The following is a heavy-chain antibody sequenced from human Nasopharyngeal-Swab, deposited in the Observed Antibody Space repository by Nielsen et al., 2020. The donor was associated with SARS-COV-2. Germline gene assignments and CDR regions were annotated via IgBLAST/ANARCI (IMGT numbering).Heavy chain of an antibody. D-gene: IGHD3-22*01. CDR2: IRSKAYGGTT. J-gene: IGHJ4*02. CDR1: GFTFGDYA. Sequence: GGSLRLSCTASGFTFGDYAMSWFRQAPGKGLEWVGFIRSKAYGGTTEYAASVKGRFTISRDDSKSTAYLQMNSLKTEDTAVYYCTREGKDYYDSSGYSHFDYWGQGTLVTVSS. CDR3: TREGKDYYDSSGYSHFDY. V-gene: IGHV3-49*03.